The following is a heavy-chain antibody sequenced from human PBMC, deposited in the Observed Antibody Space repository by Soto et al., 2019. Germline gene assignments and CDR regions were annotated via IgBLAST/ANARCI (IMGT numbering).Heavy chain of an antibody. CDR1: GFTFSSFG. J-gene: IGHJ4*02. CDR3: ARDSYCSGGSCYPGFLDY. CDR2: IWYDGSNK. V-gene: IGHV3-33*08. D-gene: IGHD2-15*01. Sequence: GGSLRLSCAAFGFTFSSFGMHWVRQAPGKGLEWVAVIWYDGSNKYYADSVKGRFTISRDNSKNTLYLQMNSLRAEDTAVYYCARDSYCSGGSCYPGFLDYWGQGTQVTVSS.